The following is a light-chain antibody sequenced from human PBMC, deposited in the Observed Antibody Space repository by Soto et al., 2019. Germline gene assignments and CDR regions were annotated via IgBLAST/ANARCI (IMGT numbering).Light chain of an antibody. V-gene: IGLV6-57*04. CDR1: SGSIATNY. CDR2: EDY. J-gene: IGLJ3*02. Sequence: NFMLIQPHSVSESPGKTVIISCTRSSGSIATNYVQWYQQRPGSAPTTVIYEDYERPSGVPDRFSGSIDSSSNSASLTISGLRTEDEADYSCQSYDDTNQVFGGGTKLTVL. CDR3: QSYDDTNQV.